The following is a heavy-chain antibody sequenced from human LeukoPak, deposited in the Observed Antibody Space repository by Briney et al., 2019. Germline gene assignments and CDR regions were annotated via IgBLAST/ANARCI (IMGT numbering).Heavy chain of an antibody. D-gene: IGHD5-18*01. Sequence: PGASVKVSCKASGYTFTGYYMHWVRQAPGQGLEWMGWINPNSGGTNYAQKFQGRVTMTRDTSISTAYMELSRLRSDDTAVYYCAPRPRGRDVDTAMAYYYYGMDVWGQGTTVTVSS. CDR3: APRPRGRDVDTAMAYYYYGMDV. CDR2: INPNSGGT. V-gene: IGHV1-2*02. J-gene: IGHJ6*02. CDR1: GYTFTGYY.